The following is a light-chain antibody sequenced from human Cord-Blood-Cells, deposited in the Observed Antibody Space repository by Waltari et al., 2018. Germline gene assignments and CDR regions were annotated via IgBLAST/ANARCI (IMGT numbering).Light chain of an antibody. CDR2: DAS. J-gene: IGKJ5*01. CDR1: QRVSSY. V-gene: IGKV3-11*01. Sequence: EIVLPQFPATLSLSPGERATLSCRASQRVSSYLAWYQQKPGQAPRLLIYDASNLATGIPARSSGSGSGTDFTLTISSLETEDFAVYYCQQRSNWITFGQGTRRGIK. CDR3: QQRSNWIT.